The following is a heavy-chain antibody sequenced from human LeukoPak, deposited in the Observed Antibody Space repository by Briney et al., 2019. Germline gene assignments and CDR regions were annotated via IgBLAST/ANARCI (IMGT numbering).Heavy chain of an antibody. CDR1: GFTFSSYG. D-gene: IGHD6-13*01. Sequence: GGSLRLSCAASGFTFSSYGMHWVRQAPGKGLEWVAVIWYDGSNKYYADSVKGRFTISRDNAKNSLYLQMNSLRAEDTAVYYCARDIFLAAAGGIDYWGQGTLVTVSS. J-gene: IGHJ4*02. CDR3: ARDIFLAAAGGIDY. V-gene: IGHV3-33*01. CDR2: IWYDGSNK.